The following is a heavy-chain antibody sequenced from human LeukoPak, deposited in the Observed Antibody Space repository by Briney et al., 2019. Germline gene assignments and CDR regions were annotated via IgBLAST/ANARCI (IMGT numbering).Heavy chain of an antibody. D-gene: IGHD3-22*01. CDR1: GFSVSTKY. CDR2: IYSGGTT. CDR3: AKSPSSMIVNMDV. V-gene: IGHV3-53*01. Sequence: PGGSLRLSCAASGFSVSTKYMNWVRQAPGKGLEWVSIIYSGGTTYYGESVEGRFTISRDTSKNTVFLQMNSLRVEDTAVYYCAKSPSSMIVNMDVWGKGTTVTVSS. J-gene: IGHJ6*03.